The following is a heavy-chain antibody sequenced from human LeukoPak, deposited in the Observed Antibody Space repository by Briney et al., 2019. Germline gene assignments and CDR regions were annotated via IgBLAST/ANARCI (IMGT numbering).Heavy chain of an antibody. CDR1: GFTFDDHA. V-gene: IGHV3-9*01. CDR2: ISWNSGSM. CDR3: AKDGGLWVSAHWGDS. D-gene: IGHD7-27*01. J-gene: IGHJ4*02. Sequence: GGSLRLSCAASGFTFDDHAMHWVRQAPGKGLEWVSSISWNSGSMDYADSVKGRFTISRDNAKNSLYLLMNSLRTEDTAFYYCAKDGGLWVSAHWGDSWGRGTLVTVSS.